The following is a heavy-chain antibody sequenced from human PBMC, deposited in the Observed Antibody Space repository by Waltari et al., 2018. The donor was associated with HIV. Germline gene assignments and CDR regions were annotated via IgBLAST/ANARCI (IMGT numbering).Heavy chain of an antibody. J-gene: IGHJ3*02. V-gene: IGHV4-39*02. CDR3: ASSYTYVVWGAFDT. CDR2: IYHAGGTQYDSS. D-gene: IGHD3-16*01. Sequence: QMRLQESGPGLVKPSETLSLTCNVSGGSITSSSNFGGWIRQPPGKGLEWIGSIYHAGGTQYDSSLKDSSLKSRVTISLDTSRNLFSLELTSVTATDTAIYYCASSYTYVVWGAFDTWGQGTLVTVSS. CDR1: GGSITSSSNF.